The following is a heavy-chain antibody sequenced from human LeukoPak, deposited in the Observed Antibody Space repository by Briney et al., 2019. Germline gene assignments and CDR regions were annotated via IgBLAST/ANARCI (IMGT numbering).Heavy chain of an antibody. CDR1: GFTFSSYW. Sequence: PGGSLRLSCAASGFTFSSYWMSWVRQAPGKGLEWVANIKEDGSEKYYVDSVRGRFTLSRDNAKNSLHLQMNSLRAEDTAVYYCARRFIAAAFFDHWGQGTLVAVSS. CDR2: IKEDGSEK. CDR3: ARRFIAAAFFDH. D-gene: IGHD6-13*01. J-gene: IGHJ4*02. V-gene: IGHV3-7*01.